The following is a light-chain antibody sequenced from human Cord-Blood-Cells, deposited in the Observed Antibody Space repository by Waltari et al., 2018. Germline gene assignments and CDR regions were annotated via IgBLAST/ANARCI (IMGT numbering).Light chain of an antibody. CDR1: QSISSY. CDR2: AAS. J-gene: IGKJ4*01. V-gene: IGKV1-39*01. CDR3: QQSYSTPLT. Sequence: DIQMTQSPSSLSASVGDRVTITCRASQSISSYLNWYQQKPGKAPKLLIYAASSLQSGVPSRFSGSGFGTDFTLTISSLQPEDFATYYCQQSYSTPLTFGGGTKXEIK.